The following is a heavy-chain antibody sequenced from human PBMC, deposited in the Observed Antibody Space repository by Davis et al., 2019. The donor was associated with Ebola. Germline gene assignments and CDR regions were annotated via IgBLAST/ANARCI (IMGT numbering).Heavy chain of an antibody. V-gene: IGHV4-59*11. CDR1: GGSISSHY. CDR3: AREVGGYCSSTSCYLSGMDV. Sequence: PSETLSLTCTVSGGSISSHYWSWIRQPPGKGLEWLGYIYYSGSTNYNPSLKSRVTISVDTSKNQFSLKLSSVTAAETAVYYCAREVGGYCSSTSCYLSGMDVWGQGTTVTVSS. J-gene: IGHJ6*02. CDR2: IYYSGST. D-gene: IGHD2-2*01.